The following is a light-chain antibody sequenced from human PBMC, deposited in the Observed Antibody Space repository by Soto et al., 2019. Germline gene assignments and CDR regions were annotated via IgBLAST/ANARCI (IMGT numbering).Light chain of an antibody. CDR2: DTS. Sequence: EFVLTQSPGTLSLSPGETATLSCRASQSLTNSFIAWYQQKPGQAPRLLIYDTSSRASGIPDRFSGSGSGTDFTLTISGLQTEDFAVFYCQQYGTSEIIFGQGTRLEIK. CDR3: QQYGTSEII. J-gene: IGKJ5*01. V-gene: IGKV3-20*01. CDR1: QSLTNSF.